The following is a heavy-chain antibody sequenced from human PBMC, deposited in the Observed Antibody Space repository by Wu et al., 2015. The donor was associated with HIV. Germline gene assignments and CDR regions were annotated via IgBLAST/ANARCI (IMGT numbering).Heavy chain of an antibody. D-gene: IGHD4-11*01. Sequence: QVQLVQSGAEVKKPGSSVKVSCKASGGTFSSYAISWVRQAPGQGLEWMGGIIPIFGTANYAQKFQGRVTITADESTSTAYMELSSLRSEDTAVYYCARVGDQDSSNYRYYYMDVWGKGTTVTVSS. CDR2: IIPIFGTA. J-gene: IGHJ6*03. CDR1: GGTFSSYA. CDR3: ARVGDQDSSNYRYYYMDV. V-gene: IGHV1-69*12.